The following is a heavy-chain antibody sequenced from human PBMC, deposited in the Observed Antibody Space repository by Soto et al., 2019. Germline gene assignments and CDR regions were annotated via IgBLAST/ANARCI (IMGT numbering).Heavy chain of an antibody. D-gene: IGHD3-10*01. Sequence: EVQLVESGGGLVKPGGSLRLSCAASGFTFSSYWMSWVRQAPGKGLERVANIKKDGGEKYYVDSVQGRFTISRDNAKNSMYLQMNSLRAEDTAVYYCARSSGYYYGSGSYYSDYYFVYWGQGTLVTVSS. CDR1: GFTFSSYW. CDR2: IKKDGGEK. V-gene: IGHV3-7*05. J-gene: IGHJ4*02. CDR3: ARSSGYYYGSGSYYSDYYFVY.